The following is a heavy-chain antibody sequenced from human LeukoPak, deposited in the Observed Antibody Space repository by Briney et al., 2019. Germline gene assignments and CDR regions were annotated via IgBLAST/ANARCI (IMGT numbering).Heavy chain of an antibody. Sequence: GGSLRLSCAASGFTVSSNYISWVRQAPGKGLEWVSVIYSGGSTYYADSVKGRFTISRDNSKNTLYLQMNSLRAEDTAVYYCARERTRNYYDSSGYCDWGQGTLVTVSS. CDR2: IYSGGST. V-gene: IGHV3-53*01. D-gene: IGHD3-22*01. CDR3: ARERTRNYYDSSGYCD. J-gene: IGHJ4*02. CDR1: GFTVSSNY.